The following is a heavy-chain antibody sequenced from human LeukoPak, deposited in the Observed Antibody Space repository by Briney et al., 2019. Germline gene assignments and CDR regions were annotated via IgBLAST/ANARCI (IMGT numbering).Heavy chain of an antibody. CDR2: MNPNSGNT. Sequence: SVKVSCKASGYTFTSYDINWVRQATGQGLEWMGWMNPNSGNTGYAQKFQGRVTITRNTSISTAYMDLSSLRSDDTAVYYCARRAVAYYYYYYMDVWGKGTTVTVSS. CDR1: GYTFTSYD. CDR3: ARRAVAYYYYYYMDV. D-gene: IGHD6-19*01. V-gene: IGHV1-8*03. J-gene: IGHJ6*03.